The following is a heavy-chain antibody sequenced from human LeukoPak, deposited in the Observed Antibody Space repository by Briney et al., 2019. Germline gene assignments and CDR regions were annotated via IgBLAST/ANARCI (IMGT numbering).Heavy chain of an antibody. CDR2: IYTRDST. J-gene: IGHJ4*02. CDR1: GGSIGSATGTYY. Sequence: PSQTLSLTCTVSGGSIGSATGTYYWSWLRQPAGKGLEWIGRIYTRDSTYYNPSLKSRVTISVDTSKNQFSLKLSSVTAADTAVYYCARYPSGSYVDYWGQGTLVTVSS. CDR3: ARYPSGSYVDY. V-gene: IGHV4-61*02. D-gene: IGHD1-26*01.